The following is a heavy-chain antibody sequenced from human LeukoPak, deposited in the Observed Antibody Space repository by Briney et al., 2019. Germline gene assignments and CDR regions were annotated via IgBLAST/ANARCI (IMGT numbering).Heavy chain of an antibody. CDR3: ARDRRIVGATAPYYYSYYGMDV. CDR2: TYYRSKWYN. CDR1: GDSVSSNSAA. J-gene: IGHJ6*02. Sequence: SQTLSLTCAISGDSVSSNSAAWNWITQSPSRGLEWLGRTYYRSKWYNGYAVSVKSRITINPDTSKNQFSLQLNSVTPEDTAVYYCARDRRIVGATAPYYYSYYGMDVWGQGTTVTVSS. V-gene: IGHV6-1*01. D-gene: IGHD1-26*01.